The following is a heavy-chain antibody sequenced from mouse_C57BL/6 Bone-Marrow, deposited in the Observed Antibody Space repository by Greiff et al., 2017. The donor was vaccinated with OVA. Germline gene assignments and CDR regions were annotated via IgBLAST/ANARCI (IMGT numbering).Heavy chain of an antibody. CDR3: ARRYYGNYVAGFAY. CDR1: GFNITDYY. J-gene: IGHJ3*01. V-gene: IGHV14-2*01. D-gene: IGHD2-1*01. Sequence: DVKLQESGAELVKPGASVKLSCTASGFNITDYYMHWVKQRTEQGLEWIGRIDPEDGETKYAPKFKGKATITADTSSNTAYLQLSSLTSEDTAVYYCARRYYGNYVAGFAYWGQGTLVTVSA. CDR2: IDPEDGET.